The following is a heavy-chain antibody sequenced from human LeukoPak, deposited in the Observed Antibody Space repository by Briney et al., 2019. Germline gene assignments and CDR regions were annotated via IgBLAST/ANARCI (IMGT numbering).Heavy chain of an antibody. J-gene: IGHJ4*02. CDR3: AKSKTVTTEFDH. V-gene: IGHV3-9*03. CDR1: GFTFDDYA. Sequence: GRSLRLSCAASGFTFDDYAMHWVRQVPGKGLEWVSGISWNSGSIGYADSVEGRFTISRDNAKNSLYLQMNSLRAEDMALYYCAKSKTVTTEFDHWGQGTLVTVSS. CDR2: ISWNSGSI. D-gene: IGHD4-17*01.